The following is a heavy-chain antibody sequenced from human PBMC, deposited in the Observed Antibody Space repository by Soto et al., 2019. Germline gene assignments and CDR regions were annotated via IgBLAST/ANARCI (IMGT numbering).Heavy chain of an antibody. CDR2: IIPIVAIA. J-gene: IGHJ3*02. CDR3: ARESGTYDSSGPDAFDI. V-gene: IGHV1-69*08. Sequence: QVQLVQSGAEVKKPGSSVTVSCKASGGTFSSYIINWVRQAPGQGLEWMGRIIPIVAIANYAQTFQGRVTITADKSTSTAYMELCSLRSEDTAVYYCARESGTYDSSGPDAFDIWGQGTMVTVSS. D-gene: IGHD3-22*01. CDR1: GGTFSSYI.